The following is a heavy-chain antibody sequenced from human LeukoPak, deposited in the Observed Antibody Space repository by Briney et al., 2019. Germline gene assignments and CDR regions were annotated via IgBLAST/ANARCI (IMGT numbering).Heavy chain of an antibody. D-gene: IGHD3-9*01. CDR2: IYYSGST. Sequence: PSETLSLTCTVPGGSISSYYWSWIRQPPGKGLEWIGYIYYSGSTNYNPSLKSRVTISVDTSKNQFSLKLSSVTAADTAVYYCASGDILTGYRFDYWGQGTLVTVSS. V-gene: IGHV4-59*01. CDR3: ASGDILTGYRFDY. CDR1: GGSISSYY. J-gene: IGHJ4*02.